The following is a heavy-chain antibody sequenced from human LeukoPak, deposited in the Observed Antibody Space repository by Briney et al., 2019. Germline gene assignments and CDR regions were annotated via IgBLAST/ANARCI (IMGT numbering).Heavy chain of an antibody. V-gene: IGHV3-48*03. D-gene: IGHD6-13*01. CDR2: ISSSGSTI. Sequence: GGSLRLSCAASGFTFSSYEMNWVRQAPGKGLEWVSYISSSGSTIYYADSVKGRFTISRDNAKNSLYLQMNSLKPEDTAVYYCARVAEAAAFDSWGQGTLVTVSS. CDR1: GFTFSSYE. J-gene: IGHJ4*02. CDR3: ARVAEAAAFDS.